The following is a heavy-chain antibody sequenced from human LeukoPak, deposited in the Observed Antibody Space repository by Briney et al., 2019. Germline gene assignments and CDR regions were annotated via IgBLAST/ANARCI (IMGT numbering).Heavy chain of an antibody. CDR3: ARESARLAAAGTLDY. J-gene: IGHJ4*02. Sequence: PGGSLRLSCAASGFTFSSYSMNWVRQAPGKGLEWVSSISSSSSYIYYADSVKGRFTISRDNAKNSLYLQMNSLRAEDTAVYYCARESARLAAAGTLDYWGQGTLVTVSS. CDR1: GFTFSSYS. D-gene: IGHD6-13*01. CDR2: ISSSSSYI. V-gene: IGHV3-21*01.